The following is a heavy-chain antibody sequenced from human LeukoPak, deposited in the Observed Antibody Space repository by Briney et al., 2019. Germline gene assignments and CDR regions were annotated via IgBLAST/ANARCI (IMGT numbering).Heavy chain of an antibody. CDR2: VSGSGGNT. J-gene: IGHJ4*02. Sequence: PGGSLRLSCAASGFTFSSYAMSWVRQAPGKGLEWVSAVSGSGGNTYYADSVKGQFTISRDNSKNTLYLQMNSLRAEDTAVYYCAKGGTHSSEARSFDYWGQGTLVTVSS. V-gene: IGHV3-23*01. CDR3: AKGGTHSSEARSFDY. D-gene: IGHD6-25*01. CDR1: GFTFSSYA.